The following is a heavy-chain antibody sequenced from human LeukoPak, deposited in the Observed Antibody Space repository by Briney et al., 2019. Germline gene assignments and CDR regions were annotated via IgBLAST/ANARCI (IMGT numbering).Heavy chain of an antibody. D-gene: IGHD1-26*01. J-gene: IGHJ3*02. CDR1: GDSISYFY. CDR2: VSSSGST. CDR3: ARAPLSGTYYTDAFDI. V-gene: IGHV4-4*07. Sequence: SETLSLTCSVSGDSISYFYWSWIRQAAGKGLEWVGRVSSSGSTDYNPSLKSRVTISPDKSKNQFSLTLTSVTAADTAVYFCARAPLSGTYYTDAFDIWGQGTMVTVSS.